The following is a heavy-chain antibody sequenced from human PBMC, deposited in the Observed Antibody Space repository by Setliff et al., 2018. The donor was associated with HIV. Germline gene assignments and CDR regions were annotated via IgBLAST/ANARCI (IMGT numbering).Heavy chain of an antibody. CDR2: IIPIFGTA. CDR1: GGTFSSYA. J-gene: IGHJ6*02. V-gene: IGHV1-69*05. D-gene: IGHD4-17*01. CDR3: AKGINVGIYGDYRGVVYGMDV. Sequence: GASVKVSCKASGGTFSSYAISWVRQAPGQGLEWMGGIIPIFGTANYAQRFQSRVTLTTDESTNTVFMDLSSLRSEDTAVYYCAKGINVGIYGDYRGVVYGMDVWGQGTLVTVSS.